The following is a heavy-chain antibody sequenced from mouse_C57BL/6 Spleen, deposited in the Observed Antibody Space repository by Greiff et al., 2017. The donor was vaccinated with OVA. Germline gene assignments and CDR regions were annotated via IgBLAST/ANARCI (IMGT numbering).Heavy chain of an antibody. CDR2: INPNNGGT. J-gene: IGHJ4*01. CDR3: ASPLDSSGYMDY. D-gene: IGHD3-2*02. CDR1: GYTFTDYY. V-gene: IGHV1-26*01. Sequence: VQLQQSGPELVKPGASVKISCKASGYTFTDYYMNWVKQSHGKSLEWIGDINPNNGGTSYNQKFKGKATLTVDKSSSTAYMELRSLTSEDSAVYYCASPLDSSGYMDYWGQGTSVTVSS.